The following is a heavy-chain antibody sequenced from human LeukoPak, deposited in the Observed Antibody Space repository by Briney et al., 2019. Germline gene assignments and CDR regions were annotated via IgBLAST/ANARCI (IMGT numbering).Heavy chain of an antibody. J-gene: IGHJ4*02. CDR3: ASRVGALEY. Sequence: AGGSLRLFCAASGFTLSNYDMNWVRQAPGKGLEWVSYISSSSSTIFYAASEKGRFTISRDNAKNSLYLQMDSLRAEDTAVYYCASRVGALEYWGQGALVTVSS. CDR1: GFTLSNYD. D-gene: IGHD1-26*01. CDR2: ISSSSSTI. V-gene: IGHV3-48*01.